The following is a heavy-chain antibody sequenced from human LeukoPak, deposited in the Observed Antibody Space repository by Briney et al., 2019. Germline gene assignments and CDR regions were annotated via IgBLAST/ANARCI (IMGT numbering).Heavy chain of an antibody. J-gene: IGHJ4*02. V-gene: IGHV3-23*01. D-gene: IGHD3-10*01. CDR3: AKVRRLLWFGEPGPDY. CDR2: ISGSGGST. CDR1: GFTFSSYA. Sequence: GGSLRLSCAASGFTFSSYAMSWVRQAPGKGLEWVSAISGSGGSTYYADSVKGRFTITRDNSKNTLYLQMNSLRAEDTAVYYCAKVRRLLWFGEPGPDYWGQGTLVTVSS.